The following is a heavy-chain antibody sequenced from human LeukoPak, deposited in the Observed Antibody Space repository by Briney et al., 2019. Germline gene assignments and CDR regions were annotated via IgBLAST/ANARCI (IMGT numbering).Heavy chain of an antibody. CDR1: GFPISGYW. V-gene: IGHV3-7*05. CDR3: SRVASISILGPVHYAMDV. D-gene: IGHD3/OR15-3a*01. J-gene: IGHJ6*02. CDR2: INQDGGNK. Sequence: PGGSLRLSCAASGFPISGYWMSWVRQAPGKGLEWVANINQDGGNKYYVDSVKGRFTISRDNAKNSLYLQMTSLGADDMAVYYCSRVASISILGPVHYAMDVWGPGTTVTVS.